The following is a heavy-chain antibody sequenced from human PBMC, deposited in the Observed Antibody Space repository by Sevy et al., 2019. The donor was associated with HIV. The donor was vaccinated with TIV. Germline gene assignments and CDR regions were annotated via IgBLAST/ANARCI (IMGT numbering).Heavy chain of an antibody. CDR3: ARGPTGVRGVYFDY. CDR1: GGSISSSSYY. CDR2: IYYTGST. V-gene: IGHV4-39*01. J-gene: IGHJ4*02. Sequence: SETLSLTCTVSGGSISSSSYYWGGIRQPPGKGLEWIGNIYYTGSTYYNTSVKSRVTISVDTSNKQFSLKLRAVTAADTAVYYWARGPTGVRGVYFDYWGQGTLVTVSS. D-gene: IGHD3-10*01.